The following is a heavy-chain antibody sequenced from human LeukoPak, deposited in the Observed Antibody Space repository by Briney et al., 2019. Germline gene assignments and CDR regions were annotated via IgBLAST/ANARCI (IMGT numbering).Heavy chain of an antibody. Sequence: GGSLRLSCVASGFTFRLYAMSWVRQAPGKGLEWVSAISDRGDGTYYADSVRGRFTISRDNSKNTLYLQMSSLRADDTAVYYCAKDRVSPGFNWFDPWGQGTLVTVSS. CDR3: AKDRVSPGFNWFDP. CDR1: GFTFRLYA. D-gene: IGHD3-16*01. V-gene: IGHV3-23*01. J-gene: IGHJ5*02. CDR2: ISDRGDGT.